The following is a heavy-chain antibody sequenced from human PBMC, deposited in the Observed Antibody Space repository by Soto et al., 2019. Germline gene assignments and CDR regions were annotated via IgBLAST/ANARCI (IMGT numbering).Heavy chain of an antibody. D-gene: IGHD3-3*01. J-gene: IGHJ4*02. V-gene: IGHV3-48*01. CDR2: ISSSSSTI. CDR3: ARDHYDFWSGQYYFDY. Sequence: GGSLRLSLAASGFTFSSYSMNWVRQAPGEGLEWVSYISSSSSTIYYADSVKGRFTISRDNAKNSLYLQMNSLRAEDTAVYYCARDHYDFWSGQYYFDYWGQGTLVTVSS. CDR1: GFTFSSYS.